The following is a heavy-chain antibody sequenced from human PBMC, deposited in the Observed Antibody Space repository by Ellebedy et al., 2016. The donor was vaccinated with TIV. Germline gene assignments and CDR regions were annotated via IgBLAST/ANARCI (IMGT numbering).Heavy chain of an antibody. J-gene: IGHJ4*02. D-gene: IGHD2-2*01. CDR1: GYTFTSYG. CDR3: ARGGPAASLTDFDY. Sequence: ASVKVSXXASGYTFTSYGISWVRQAPGQGLEWMGWISAYNGNTNYAQKLQGRVTMTTDTSTSTAYMELRSLRSDDTAVYYCARGGPAASLTDFDYWGQGTLVTVSS. V-gene: IGHV1-18*01. CDR2: ISAYNGNT.